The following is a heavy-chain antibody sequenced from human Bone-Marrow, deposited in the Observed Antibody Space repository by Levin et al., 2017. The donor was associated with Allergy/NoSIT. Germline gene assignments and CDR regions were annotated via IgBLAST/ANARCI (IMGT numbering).Heavy chain of an antibody. D-gene: IGHD3-10*01. V-gene: IGHV3-64D*06. CDR1: GFTFSCYA. CDR3: VKGYGSGIRAYYYYYMDV. J-gene: IGHJ6*03. Sequence: GESLKISCSASGFTFSCYAMHWVRQAPGKGLEYVSAISSNGGSTYYADSVKGRFTISRDNSKNTLYLQMSSLRAEDTAVYYCVKGYGSGIRAYYYYYMDVWGKGTTVTVSS. CDR2: ISSNGGST.